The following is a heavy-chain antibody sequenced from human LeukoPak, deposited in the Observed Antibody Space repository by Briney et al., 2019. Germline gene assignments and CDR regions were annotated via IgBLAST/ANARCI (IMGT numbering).Heavy chain of an antibody. J-gene: IGHJ4*02. CDR2: ISWNSGSI. CDR3: AREIAAAGAFYFDY. D-gene: IGHD6-13*01. CDR1: GFTFDDYA. Sequence: GGSLRLSCAASGFTFDDYAMHWVRQAPGKGLEWVSGISWNSGSIGYADSVKGRFTISRDNAKNSLYLQMNSLRAEDMALYYCAREIAAAGAFYFDYWGQGTLVTVSS. V-gene: IGHV3-9*03.